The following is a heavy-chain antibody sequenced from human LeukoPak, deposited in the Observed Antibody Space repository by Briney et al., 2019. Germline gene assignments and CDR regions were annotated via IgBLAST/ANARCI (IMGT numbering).Heavy chain of an antibody. V-gene: IGHV3-21*01. CDR3: ARTIRSTVATSNFDY. Sequence: GGSLRLSCAASGFTFSSYSMNWVRQAPGKGLEWVSSISSSSSYIYYADSVKGRFTISRDNAKNSLYLQMNSLRAEDTAVYYCARTIRSTVATSNFDYWGQGTLVTVSS. D-gene: IGHD5-12*01. CDR1: GFTFSSYS. J-gene: IGHJ4*02. CDR2: ISSSSSYI.